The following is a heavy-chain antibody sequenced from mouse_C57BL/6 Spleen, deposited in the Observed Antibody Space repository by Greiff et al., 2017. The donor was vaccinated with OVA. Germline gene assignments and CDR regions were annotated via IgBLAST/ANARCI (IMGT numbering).Heavy chain of an antibody. CDR2: ISDGGGYT. Sequence: EVQRVESGGGLVKPGGSLKLSCAASGFTFSSYAMSWVRQTPEKRLEWVATISDGGGYTYYPDNVKGRVTISRANAYNNLYLQMSHLKTEDTAVYYCARGGGSSYNWYFDDWGTGTTVTVSS. V-gene: IGHV5-4*01. CDR3: ARGGGSSYNWYFDD. D-gene: IGHD1-1*01. J-gene: IGHJ1*03. CDR1: GFTFSSYA.